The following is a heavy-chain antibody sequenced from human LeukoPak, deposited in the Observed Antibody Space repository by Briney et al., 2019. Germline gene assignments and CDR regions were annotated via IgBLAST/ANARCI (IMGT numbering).Heavy chain of an antibody. CDR2: ISSRSSYI. Sequence: NPGGSLRLSCAASGFTFSSYTMNWVRQAPGKGLEWVSSISSRSSYIYYADSVKGRFTISRDNVKNSLYLQMNSLRAEDTAVYYCAKVGFWSGYYSLRDYWGQGTLVTVSS. D-gene: IGHD3-3*01. J-gene: IGHJ4*02. CDR1: GFTFSSYT. V-gene: IGHV3-21*04. CDR3: AKVGFWSGYYSLRDY.